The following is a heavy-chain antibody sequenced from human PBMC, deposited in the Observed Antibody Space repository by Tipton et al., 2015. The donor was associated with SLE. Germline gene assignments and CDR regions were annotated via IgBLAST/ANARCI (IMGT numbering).Heavy chain of an antibody. CDR1: GGSFSGYY. J-gene: IGHJ5*02. V-gene: IGHV4-34*01. D-gene: IGHD6-13*01. Sequence: TLSLTCAVYGGSFSGYYWSWIRQPPGKGLEWIGEINHSGSTNYNPSLKSRVTISVDTSKNQFSLRLSSVTAADTAVYFCTRSLYNTNWFWFDPWGQGTLVIVSS. CDR3: TRSLYNTNWFWFDP. CDR2: INHSGST.